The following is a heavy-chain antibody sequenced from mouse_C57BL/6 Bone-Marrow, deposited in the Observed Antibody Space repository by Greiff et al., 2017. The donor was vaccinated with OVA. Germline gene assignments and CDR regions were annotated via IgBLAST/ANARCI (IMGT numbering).Heavy chain of an antibody. CDR1: GFTFSDYG. CDR3: AITRYGGFAY. CDR2: ISNLAYSI. J-gene: IGHJ3*01. Sequence: EVQLQESGGGLVQPGGSLKLSCAASGFTFSDYGMAWVRQAPRKGPEWVAFISNLAYSIYYADTVTGRFTISRENAKNTLYLEMSSLRSEDTAMYYCAITRYGGFAYWGQGTLVTVSA. D-gene: IGHD1-1*01. V-gene: IGHV5-15*01.